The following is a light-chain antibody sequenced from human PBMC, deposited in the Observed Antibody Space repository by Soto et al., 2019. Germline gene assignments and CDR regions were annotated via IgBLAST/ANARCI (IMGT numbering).Light chain of an antibody. V-gene: IGLV2-14*01. CDR3: SSYSSSSTLYV. J-gene: IGLJ1*01. CDR1: SSDVGGYNY. CDR2: DVS. Sequence: QSALTQPASVSESPGQSITVSCTGTSSDVGGYNYVSWYQQHPGKAPKLMIYDVSDRPSGVSNRFSGSKSGNTVSLTISGLQAEDESDYYCSSYSSSSTLYVFGTGTKLTVL.